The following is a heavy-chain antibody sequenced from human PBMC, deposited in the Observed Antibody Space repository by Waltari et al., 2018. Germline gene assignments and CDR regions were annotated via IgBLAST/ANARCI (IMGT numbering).Heavy chain of an antibody. V-gene: IGHV3-7*01. Sequence: EVQLVEPGDGLVKSGDSLRLYCAASGFSFSSYWMNWVRQTPGKGLEWVDNIKEDGGEKYYVDSVKGRFTISRDNAKNSLYLQMNSLRVEDTAVYFCASVQRRWSMDVWGQGTTVTVSS. CDR3: ASVQRRWSMDV. D-gene: IGHD6-25*01. J-gene: IGHJ6*02. CDR1: GFSFSSYW. CDR2: IKEDGGEK.